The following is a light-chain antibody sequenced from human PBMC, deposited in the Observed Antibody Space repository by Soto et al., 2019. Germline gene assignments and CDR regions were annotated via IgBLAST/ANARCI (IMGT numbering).Light chain of an antibody. CDR2: DVS. J-gene: IGKJ1*01. Sequence: GDSVTMTCRASQNISTSLAWYQHKPGKAPTLLMFDVSNLESGVPSRFSGSGSGTEFTLTISSLQPDDFATYYCQQYNSYSTWTFGQGTKVDIK. CDR1: QNISTS. V-gene: IGKV1-5*01. CDR3: QQYNSYSTWT.